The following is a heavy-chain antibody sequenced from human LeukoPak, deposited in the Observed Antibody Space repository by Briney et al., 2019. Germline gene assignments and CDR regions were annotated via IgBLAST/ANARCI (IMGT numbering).Heavy chain of an antibody. CDR3: ARAISYSSSLSMGDY. CDR1: GGSFSGYY. V-gene: IGHV4-34*01. Sequence: SETLSLTCAVYGGSFSGYYWSWIRQPPGKGLEWIGEINHSGSTNYNPSLKSRVTISVDTSKNQFSLKLSSVTAADTAVYYCARAISYSSSLSMGDYWGQGTLDTVSS. J-gene: IGHJ4*02. CDR2: INHSGST. D-gene: IGHD6-13*01.